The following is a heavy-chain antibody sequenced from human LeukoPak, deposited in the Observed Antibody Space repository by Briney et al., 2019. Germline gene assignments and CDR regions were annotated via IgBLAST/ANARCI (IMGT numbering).Heavy chain of an antibody. D-gene: IGHD3-22*01. V-gene: IGHV4-39*07. J-gene: IGHJ3*02. CDR3: ASTMIVVKPQWSDAFDI. CDR2: IYYSGST. CDR1: GGSISSSSYY. Sequence: SETLSLTCTVSGGSISSSSYYWDWIRQPPGKGLEWIGSIYYSGSTYYNPSLKSRVTISVDTSKNQFSLKLSSVTAADTAVYYCASTMIVVKPQWSDAFDIWGQGTMVTVSS.